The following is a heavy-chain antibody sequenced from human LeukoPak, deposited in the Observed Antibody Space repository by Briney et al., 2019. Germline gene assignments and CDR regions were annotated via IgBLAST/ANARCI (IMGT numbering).Heavy chain of an antibody. V-gene: IGHV3-64*01. Sequence: PGGSLRLCCAASGFTFSSYAMHWVRQAPGKGLEYVSAISSNGGSTYYANFVKGRFTISRDNSKNTLYLQMGSLRAEDMAVYYCARGHDFWSGYPDYYYYYGMDVWGQGTTVTVSS. J-gene: IGHJ6*02. CDR3: ARGHDFWSGYPDYYYYYGMDV. CDR1: GFTFSSYA. D-gene: IGHD3-3*01. CDR2: ISSNGGST.